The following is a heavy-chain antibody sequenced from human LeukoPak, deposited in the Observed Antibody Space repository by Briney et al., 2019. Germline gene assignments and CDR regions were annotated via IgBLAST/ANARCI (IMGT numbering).Heavy chain of an antibody. CDR2: ISYSGST. J-gene: IGHJ4*02. CDR3: ARVIAAAEPTFDY. Sequence: SETLSLTCTVSGGSISSYYWGWIRQPPGKGLEWIGYISYSGSTNYNPSLKSRVIISVDTSKNQFSLKLSSVTAADTAVYYCARVIAAAEPTFDYWGQGALVTVSS. D-gene: IGHD6-13*01. CDR1: GGSISSYY. V-gene: IGHV4-59*01.